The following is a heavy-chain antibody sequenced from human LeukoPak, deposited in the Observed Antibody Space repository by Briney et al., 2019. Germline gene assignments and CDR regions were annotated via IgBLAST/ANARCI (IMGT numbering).Heavy chain of an antibody. Sequence: GGSLRLSCAASGFSFSNYAMTWVRQAPGKGLEWVSTISSGDDITYYADSVKGRFTISRDNSKNTLYLQMNSLRAEDTAVYYCAKSAYYDFWSGYPIWGQGTLVTVSS. CDR1: GFSFSNYA. J-gene: IGHJ4*02. CDR3: AKSAYYDFWSGYPI. V-gene: IGHV3-23*01. D-gene: IGHD3-3*01. CDR2: ISSGDDIT.